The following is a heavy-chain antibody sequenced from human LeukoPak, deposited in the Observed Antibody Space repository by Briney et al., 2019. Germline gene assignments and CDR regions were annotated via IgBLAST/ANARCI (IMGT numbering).Heavy chain of an antibody. CDR1: GFTFSSYA. J-gene: IGHJ6*02. D-gene: IGHD3-3*01. CDR2: ISYDGSNK. CDR3: ARVSRFPTIFGVVIIAPGGMDV. V-gene: IGHV3-30*04. Sequence: PGRSLRLSCAASGFTFSSYAMHWVRQAPGKGLEWAAVISYDGSNKYYADSVKGRFTISRDNSKNTLYLQMNSLRAEDTAVYYCARVSRFPTIFGVVIIAPGGMDVWGQGTTVTVSS.